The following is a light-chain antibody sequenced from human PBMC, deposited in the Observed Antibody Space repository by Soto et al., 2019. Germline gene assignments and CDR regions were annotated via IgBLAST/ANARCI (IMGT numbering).Light chain of an antibody. CDR3: QQFDTSPPGT. CDR2: GAS. V-gene: IGKV3-20*01. J-gene: IGKJ5*01. CDR1: QSVSSSY. Sequence: EIVLTQSPGTLSLSPGERATLSCRASQSVSSSYLAWYQQKPGQAPRLLIYGASSRATGIPDRFSGSGSGTDFTLTISRLEPGDFAVYYCQQFDTSPPGTFGQGTRLEIK.